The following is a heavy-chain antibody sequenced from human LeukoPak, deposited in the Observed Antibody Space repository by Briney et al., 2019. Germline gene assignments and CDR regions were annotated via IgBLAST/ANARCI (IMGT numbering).Heavy chain of an antibody. Sequence: SETLSLTCTVSGGSITSYYWSWIRQPPGKGLEWIGYIYYSGSTNYNPSLKSRVTISVDTSKNQFSLKLSSVTAADTAVYYCARAGPTVTYYYYYYMDVWGKGTTVTVSS. CDR3: ARAGPTVTYYYYYYMDV. CDR2: IYYSGST. D-gene: IGHD4-17*01. J-gene: IGHJ6*03. CDR1: GGSITSYY. V-gene: IGHV4-59*01.